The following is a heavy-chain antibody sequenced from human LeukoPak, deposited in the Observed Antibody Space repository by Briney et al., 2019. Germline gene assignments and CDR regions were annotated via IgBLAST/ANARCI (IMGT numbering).Heavy chain of an antibody. D-gene: IGHD6-6*01. J-gene: IGHJ4*02. CDR3: AKWKYSNSGIDDY. CDR2: ISGSGDNT. Sequence: GGSLRLSCAASGFTFSSYAMSWVRQVPGKGLEWVSVISGSGDNTYYADSVKGRFTIYRDNSKNMLYLQMNSLRAEDTAVYYCAKWKYSNSGIDDYWGQGTLVTVSS. V-gene: IGHV3-23*01. CDR1: GFTFSSYA.